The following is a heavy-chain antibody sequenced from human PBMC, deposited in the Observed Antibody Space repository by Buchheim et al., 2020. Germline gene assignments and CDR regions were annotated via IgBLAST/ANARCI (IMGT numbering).Heavy chain of an antibody. D-gene: IGHD5-18*01. CDR1: GESFSGYY. CDR3: ARRGYSYGYHDAFDI. J-gene: IGHJ3*02. CDR2: INHSGHT. V-gene: IGHV4-34*01. Sequence: QVQLQQWGAGLLKPSETLSLTCAVYGESFSGYYWSWIRQPQGKGLEWIGEINHSGHTNYNPSLKSRVTISVDTSKKQVSLKLSSVTAADTAVYYCARRGYSYGYHDAFDIWGQGT.